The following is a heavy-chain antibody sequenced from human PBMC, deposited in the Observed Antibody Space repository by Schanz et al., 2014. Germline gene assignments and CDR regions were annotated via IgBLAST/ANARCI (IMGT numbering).Heavy chain of an antibody. CDR3: ASSGAGYSSSWDFDY. CDR1: GDSMSSGGYY. D-gene: IGHD6-13*01. CDR2: IYDSGNT. Sequence: QVQLQESGPGLVKPSQTLSLTCNVSGDSMSSGGYYWNWIRQHPGKGLEWIGYIYDSGNTYYNPSLKSRVTMSIDTSENQFSLNLRSVTGADTAVYYCASSGAGYSSSWDFDYWGQGTLVTVSS. J-gene: IGHJ4*02. V-gene: IGHV4-31*03.